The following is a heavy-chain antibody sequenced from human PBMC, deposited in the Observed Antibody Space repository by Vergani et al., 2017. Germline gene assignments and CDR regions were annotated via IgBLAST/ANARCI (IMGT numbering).Heavy chain of an antibody. J-gene: IGHJ6*03. CDR1: GFTFSSYS. CDR3: ARGAHSTYYYYYYMDV. Sequence: EVQLVESGGGLVKPGGSLRLSCAASGFTFSSYSMNWVRQAPGKGLEWVSSISSSSSYIYYADSVKGRFTISSDNAKNSLYLQMNSLRAEDTAVYYCARGAHSTYYYYYYMDVWGKGTTVTVSS. D-gene: IGHD2-2*01. CDR2: ISSSSSYI. V-gene: IGHV3-21*01.